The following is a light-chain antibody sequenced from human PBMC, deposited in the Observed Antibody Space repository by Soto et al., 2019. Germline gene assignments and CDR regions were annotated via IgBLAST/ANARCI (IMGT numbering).Light chain of an antibody. J-gene: IGKJ1*01. CDR3: QQSYRPPRT. CDR2: AAS. V-gene: IGKV1-39*01. CDR1: QSSSSW. Sequence: EIQVTQSPSTLSASVGDRVTITCRASQSSSSWLAWYQQKPGKAPNLLISAASSLQSGVPSRFSGSGSGTDFTLTISNLQTEDFATYYCQQSYRPPRTFGQGTKVDI.